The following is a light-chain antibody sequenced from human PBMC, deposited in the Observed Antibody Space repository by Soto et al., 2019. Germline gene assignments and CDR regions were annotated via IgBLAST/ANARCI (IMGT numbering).Light chain of an antibody. CDR1: QSVSSGY. CDR2: GAS. Sequence: EIVLTQSPGTLSLSPGERATLSCRASQSVSSGYLAWYQQKPGQAPRLLIYGASSRATGIPDRFSGSGSGTDFTLTISRLEPEDFAVYYCQQGSTFGQGTKLEIK. V-gene: IGKV3-20*01. J-gene: IGKJ2*01. CDR3: QQGST.